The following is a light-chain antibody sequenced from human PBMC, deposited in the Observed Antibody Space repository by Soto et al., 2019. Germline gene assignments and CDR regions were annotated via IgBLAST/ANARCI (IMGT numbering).Light chain of an antibody. Sequence: QSALTQPASVSGSPGQSITISCTGTSSDVGGYNYVSWYQQHPGKAPKLMIYDVSNRPSGVSNRFSGSKSGNTASLTISGLQAEDEADYYCSSYTSSSTLAVFGGGTKLT. V-gene: IGLV2-14*01. CDR3: SSYTSSSTLAV. CDR1: SSDVGGYNY. J-gene: IGLJ2*01. CDR2: DVS.